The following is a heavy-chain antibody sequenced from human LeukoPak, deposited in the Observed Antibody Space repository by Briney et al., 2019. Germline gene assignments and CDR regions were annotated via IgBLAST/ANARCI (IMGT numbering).Heavy chain of an antibody. CDR1: GFTFSSYA. Sequence: GSLRLSCAASGFTFSSYAMHWVRQAPGKGLEWVAVISYDGSNKYYADSVKGRFTISRDNSKNTLYLQMNSLRAEDTAVYYCARDLYDYYDSSGYYPYWGQGTLVTVSS. D-gene: IGHD3-22*01. V-gene: IGHV3-30-3*01. CDR2: ISYDGSNK. CDR3: ARDLYDYYDSSGYYPY. J-gene: IGHJ4*02.